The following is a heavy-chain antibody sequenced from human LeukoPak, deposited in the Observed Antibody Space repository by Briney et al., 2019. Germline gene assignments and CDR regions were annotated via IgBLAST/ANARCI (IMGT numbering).Heavy chain of an antibody. CDR1: GGTFSSYA. CDR3: ASSYGDYDYYFDY. Sequence: VASVKVSCKASGGTFSSYAISWVRQAPGQGLEWMGGIIPIFGTANYAQKFQGRVTITADESTSTVYMELSSLRSEDTAVYYCASSYGDYDYYFDYWGQGTLVTVSS. V-gene: IGHV1-69*13. D-gene: IGHD4-17*01. CDR2: IIPIFGTA. J-gene: IGHJ4*02.